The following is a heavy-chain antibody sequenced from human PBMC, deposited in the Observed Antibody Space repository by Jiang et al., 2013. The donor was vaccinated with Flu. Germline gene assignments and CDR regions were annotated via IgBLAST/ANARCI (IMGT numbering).Heavy chain of an antibody. Sequence: VKPSETLSLTCTVSGGSISSYYWSWIRQPPGKGLEWIGSIYYSGSTHYNPPLKSRVIISVDTSKTQFSLKLSSVTAADTAVYYCARLLGGYLSYWYFDLWGRGTLVTVSS. CDR3: ARLLGGYLSYWYFDL. D-gene: IGHD1-26*01. CDR2: IYYSGST. CDR1: GGSISSYY. V-gene: IGHV4-39*01. J-gene: IGHJ2*01.